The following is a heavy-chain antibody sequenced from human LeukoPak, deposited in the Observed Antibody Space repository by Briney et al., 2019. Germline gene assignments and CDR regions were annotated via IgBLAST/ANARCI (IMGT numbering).Heavy chain of an antibody. J-gene: IGHJ4*02. CDR1: GYTFTGYY. D-gene: IGHD1-26*01. CDR3: ARKEGYSGSYQGDY. CDR2: INPNSGGT. V-gene: IGHV1-2*02. Sequence: ASVKVSCKASGYTFTGYYMHWVRQAPGQGLEWMGWINPNSGGTNYAQKLQGRVTMTRDTSISTAYMELSRLRSDDTAVYYCARKEGYSGSYQGDYWGQGTLVTVSS.